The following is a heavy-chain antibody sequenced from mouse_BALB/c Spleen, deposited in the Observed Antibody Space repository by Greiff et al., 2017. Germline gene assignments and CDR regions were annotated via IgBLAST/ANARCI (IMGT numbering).Heavy chain of an antibody. CDR3: ARWGLPGKLGAMDY. V-gene: IGHV3-2*02. J-gene: IGHJ4*01. D-gene: IGHD2-10*01. CDR2: ISYSGST. CDR1: GYSITSDYA. Sequence: EVQLVESGPGLVKPSQSLSLTCTVTGYSITSDYAWNWIRQFPGNKLEWMGYISYSGSTSYNPSLKSRISITRDTSKNQFFLQLNSVTTEDTATYYCARWGLPGKLGAMDYWGQGTSVTVSS.